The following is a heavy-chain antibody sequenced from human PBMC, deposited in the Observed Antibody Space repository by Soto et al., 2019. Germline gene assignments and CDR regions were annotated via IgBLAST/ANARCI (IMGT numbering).Heavy chain of an antibody. J-gene: IGHJ6*02. CDR1: GFTFSNAW. Sequence: GGSLRLSCAASGFTFSNAWMNWVRQAPGKGLEWVGRIKSKTDGGTTDYAAPVKGRFTISRDDSKNTLYLQMNSLKTEDKAVYSCTTDLHHLNAVYDSSSLTRIDGWGQESRGTVAS. CDR3: TTDLHHLNAVYDSSSLTRIDG. D-gene: IGHD3-22*01. V-gene: IGHV3-15*07. CDR2: IKSKTDGGTT.